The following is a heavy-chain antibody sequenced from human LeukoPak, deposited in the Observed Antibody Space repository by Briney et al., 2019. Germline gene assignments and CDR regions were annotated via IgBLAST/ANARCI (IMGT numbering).Heavy chain of an antibody. CDR1: GGSISSYY. J-gene: IGHJ5*02. D-gene: IGHD2-2*01. CDR2: IYTSGST. Sequence: PSETLSLTCTVSGGSISSYYWSWIRQPAGKGLEWIGRIYTSGSTNYNPSLKSRVTMSVDTSKNQFSLKLSSVTAADTAMYYCARDSYCSSTSCYRWFDPWGQGTLVTVSS. CDR3: ARDSYCSSTSCYRWFDP. V-gene: IGHV4-4*07.